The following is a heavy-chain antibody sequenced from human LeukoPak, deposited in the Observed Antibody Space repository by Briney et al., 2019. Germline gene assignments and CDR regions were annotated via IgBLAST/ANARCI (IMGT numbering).Heavy chain of an antibody. J-gene: IGHJ6*03. CDR3: ARVVGGAYYYYYYMDV. V-gene: IGHV1-18*01. CDR1: GYTFTSYG. Sequence: GASVKVSCKASGYTFTSYGISWVRQAPGQGLEWMGWISAYNGNTNYAQKLQGRVTMTTDTSTSTAYMELRSLRSDDTAVYDCARVVGGAYYYYYYMDVWGKGTTVTVSS. D-gene: IGHD3-16*01. CDR2: ISAYNGNT.